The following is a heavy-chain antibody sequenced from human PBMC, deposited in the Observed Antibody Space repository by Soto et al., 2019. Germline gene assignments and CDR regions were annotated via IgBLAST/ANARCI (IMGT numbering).Heavy chain of an antibody. CDR2: IYSDEDK. CDR3: ARLVVAGITNSVAS. Sequence: QITLKESGPSLLRPTQTLTLTCTYSGFSLSSSGVGVGWVRQPPGTALEWLTFIYSDEDKRNNLSLKTRLTITKDTSKNPVVLTMTNIDAADTATSSCARLVVAGITNSVASWGQGTLVIVSS. V-gene: IGHV2-5*02. CDR1: GFSLSSSGVG. J-gene: IGHJ4*02. D-gene: IGHD6-19*01.